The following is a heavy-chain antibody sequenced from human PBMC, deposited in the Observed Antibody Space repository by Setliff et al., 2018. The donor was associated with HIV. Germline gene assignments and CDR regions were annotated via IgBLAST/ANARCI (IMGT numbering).Heavy chain of an antibody. J-gene: IGHJ4*02. V-gene: IGHV3-49*04. CDR1: GFTFGDYA. CDR2: IRSKTFGGTT. Sequence: SLRLSCTASGFTFGDYAMSWVRQAPGKGLEWVSFIRSKTFGGTTEYAASVKGRFTISRDDSKSIAYLQMNSLKTEDTAVYYCARAYNVYDYRSDSSGYDYWGQGTLVTVSS. CDR3: ARAYNVYDYRSDSSGYDY. D-gene: IGHD3-22*01.